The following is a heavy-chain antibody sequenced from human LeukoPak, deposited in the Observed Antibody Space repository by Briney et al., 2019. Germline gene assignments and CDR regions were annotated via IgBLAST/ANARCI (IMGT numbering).Heavy chain of an antibody. J-gene: IGHJ5*02. V-gene: IGHV4-59*01. Sequence: SETLSLTCTVSGSSISSYYWSWIRQPPGKGLEWIGYIYYSGSTNYNPSLKSRVTISVDTSKNQFSLKLSSVTAADTAVYHCAHVLRYFDWLFFDPWGQGTLVTVSS. CDR2: IYYSGST. D-gene: IGHD3-9*01. CDR1: GSSISSYY. CDR3: AHVLRYFDWLFFDP.